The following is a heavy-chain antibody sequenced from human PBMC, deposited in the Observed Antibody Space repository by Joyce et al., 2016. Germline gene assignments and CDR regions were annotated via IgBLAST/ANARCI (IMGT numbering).Heavy chain of an antibody. CDR1: GGSVSSGGYS. J-gene: IGHJ6*02. D-gene: IGHD3-10*01. CDR3: ARSYGSGSYSYYYGMDV. CDR2: IHHSEIT. Sequence: QMQLQESGPGLVKPSQTLSLTCAVSGGSVSSGGYSWTWIRQPPGKGLEWIGHIHHSEITYYNPSLQSRVTMSVDRSKNQFSLKLRSVTAADTAVYYCARSYGSGSYSYYYGMDVWGQGTTVTVSS. V-gene: IGHV4-30-2*01.